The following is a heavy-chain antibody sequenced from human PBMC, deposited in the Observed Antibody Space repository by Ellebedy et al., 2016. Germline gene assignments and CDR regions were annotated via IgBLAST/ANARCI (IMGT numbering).Heavy chain of an antibody. D-gene: IGHD4-11*01. Sequence: ASVKVSXXASGYTFTGYYMHWVRQAPGQGLEWMGWIHPNSGGTNYAPKFQGRVTMTRDTSISTVYLELSRLRSDDTAVYYCARDDDYPYWGQGTLVTVSS. J-gene: IGHJ4*02. CDR3: ARDDDYPY. V-gene: IGHV1-2*02. CDR1: GYTFTGYY. CDR2: IHPNSGGT.